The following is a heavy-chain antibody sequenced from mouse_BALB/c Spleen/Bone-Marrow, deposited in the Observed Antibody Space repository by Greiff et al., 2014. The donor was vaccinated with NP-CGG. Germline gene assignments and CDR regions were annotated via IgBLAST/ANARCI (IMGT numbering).Heavy chain of an antibody. V-gene: IGHV2-9-2*01. Sequence: VKLMESGPGLVAPSQSLSITCTVSGSSLTSYDINWIRQSPGKGLEWLGVIWTGGGTNYNSAFMSRLSISKDNSKSQVFLKMNSLQTADTAIYFCVRGYYYGSSPFDYWGQGTTLTVSS. J-gene: IGHJ2*01. CDR1: GSSLTSYD. D-gene: IGHD1-1*01. CDR2: IWTGGGT. CDR3: VRGYYYGSSPFDY.